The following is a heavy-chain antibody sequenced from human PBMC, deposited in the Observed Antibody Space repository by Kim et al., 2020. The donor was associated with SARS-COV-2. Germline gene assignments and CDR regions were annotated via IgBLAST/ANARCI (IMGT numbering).Heavy chain of an antibody. J-gene: IGHJ3*01. V-gene: IGHV4-59*11. CDR3: ARGSDYPPPHKPFNS. D-gene: IGHD6-25*01. Sequence: SETLSLTCSVSGGSISSHHWSWIRQPPEKGLEWIGHFYNSGNTKYNASLKSRVTISVDTSKSQFSLHLTSVTAADTAVYYCARGSDYPPPHKPFNSWGPG. CDR1: GGSISSHH. CDR2: FYNSGNT.